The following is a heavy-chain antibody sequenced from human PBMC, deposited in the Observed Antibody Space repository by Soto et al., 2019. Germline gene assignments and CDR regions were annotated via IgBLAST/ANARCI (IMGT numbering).Heavy chain of an antibody. CDR1: GFTFSSYA. D-gene: IGHD3-22*01. Sequence: LRLSCAASGFTFSSYAMSWVRQAPGKGLEWVSAISGSGGSTYYADSVKGRFTISRDNSKNTLYLQMNSLRAEDTAVYYCAKGYYYDSSGYYYYFDYWGQGTLVTVSS. CDR2: ISGSGGST. J-gene: IGHJ4*02. CDR3: AKGYYYDSSGYYYYFDY. V-gene: IGHV3-23*01.